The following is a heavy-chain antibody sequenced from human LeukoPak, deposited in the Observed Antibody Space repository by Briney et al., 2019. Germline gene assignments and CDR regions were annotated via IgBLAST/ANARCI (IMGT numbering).Heavy chain of an antibody. CDR3: ARPLNYGLAYDAFDI. V-gene: IGHV4-4*02. CDR1: GGSIGSIEW. D-gene: IGHD3/OR15-3a*01. CDR2: SHQTGST. J-gene: IGHJ3*02. Sequence: SETLSLTCAVSGGSIGSIEWFSWVRQTPGRGLEWIGESHQTGSTNYNPSLKSRVTISVDKSKNQFSLRLSALTASDTAVYYCARPLNYGLAYDAFDIWGQGTMVTVSS.